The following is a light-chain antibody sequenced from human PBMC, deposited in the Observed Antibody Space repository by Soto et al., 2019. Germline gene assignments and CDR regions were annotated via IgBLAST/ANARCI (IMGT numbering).Light chain of an antibody. CDR1: QSISSY. Sequence: DIHMTQSPSSLSASVGDRVTITCRASQSISSYLNWYQQKPGKAPKLLIYAASSLQSGVPSRFSGSGSGTDFTLTISSLQPEDIATYYCQQSYSTPYTFGQGTKVDIK. J-gene: IGKJ2*01. V-gene: IGKV1-39*01. CDR2: AAS. CDR3: QQSYSTPYT.